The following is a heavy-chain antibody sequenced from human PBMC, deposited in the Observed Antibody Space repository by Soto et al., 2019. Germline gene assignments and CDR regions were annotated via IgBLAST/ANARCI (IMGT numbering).Heavy chain of an antibody. Sequence: KASETLSLTCTVSGGSISSYYWSWIRQPPGKGLEWIGYIYYSGSTNYNPSLKSRVTISVDTSKNQFSLKLSSVTAADTAVYYCARALAAAGMAYYGMDVWGQGTTVTVSS. CDR2: IYYSGST. V-gene: IGHV4-59*01. CDR1: GGSISSYY. J-gene: IGHJ6*02. D-gene: IGHD6-13*01. CDR3: ARALAAAGMAYYGMDV.